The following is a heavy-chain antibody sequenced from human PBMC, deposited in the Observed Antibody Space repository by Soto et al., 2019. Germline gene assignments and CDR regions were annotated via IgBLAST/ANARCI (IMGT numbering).Heavy chain of an antibody. D-gene: IGHD2-2*01. V-gene: IGHV3-7*01. CDR2: IKQDGSEK. Sequence: PGGSLRLSCAASGFTFSGYWMSWVRQAPGEGLEWVANIKQDGSEKYYVDSVKGRFTISRDNDKKSLYLQMNSLRAEDTAVYYCARGDYQMPPYWGQGTLVTVSS. CDR1: GFTFSGYW. CDR3: ARGDYQMPPY. J-gene: IGHJ4*02.